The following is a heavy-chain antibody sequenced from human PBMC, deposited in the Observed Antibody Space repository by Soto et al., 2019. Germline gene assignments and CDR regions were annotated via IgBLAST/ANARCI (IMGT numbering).Heavy chain of an antibody. D-gene: IGHD3-22*01. CDR2: IYHSGST. V-gene: IGHV4-30-2*01. J-gene: IGHJ1*01. CDR1: GGSISSGGYS. Sequence: QLQLQESGSGLVKPSQTLSLTCAVSGGSISSGGYSWSWIRQPPGKGLEWIGYIYHSGSTYYNPSLKSRVTISVDRSKNQFSLKLSSVTAADTAVYYCAAYDSSGFKPGYFQHWGQGTLVTVSS. CDR3: AAYDSSGFKPGYFQH.